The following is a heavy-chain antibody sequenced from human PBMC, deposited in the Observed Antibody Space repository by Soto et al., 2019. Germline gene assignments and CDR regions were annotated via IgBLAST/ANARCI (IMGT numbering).Heavy chain of an antibody. J-gene: IGHJ6*02. Sequence: QVQLVQSGDEVKKPGASAKVSCKASGYIFVNYGIAWVRQAPGQGLEWMGWISPYTGNTHSATKVQGRLTMTTDTSTTTAYMALGSLTSSDSSIYSGATVVNSLTPTPPHLCGQPTTVSVSS. CDR1: GYIFVNYG. V-gene: IGHV1-18*01. CDR3: ATVVNSLTPTPPHL. CDR2: ISPYTGNT. D-gene: IGHD3-22*01.